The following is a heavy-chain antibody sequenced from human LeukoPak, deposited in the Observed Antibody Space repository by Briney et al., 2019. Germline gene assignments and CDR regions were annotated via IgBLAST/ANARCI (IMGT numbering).Heavy chain of an antibody. J-gene: IGHJ4*02. CDR2: IIPIFGTA. CDR3: ARDPIRIAVAPLGFDY. V-gene: IGHV1-69*13. Sequence: SVKVSCKASGNSISNYAVSWVRQAPGQGFEWMGGIIPIFGTADYAQKFQGRVTITADQSTSTTYMALSSLRAEDTAVYYCARDPIRIAVAPLGFDYWGQGTLVTVSS. D-gene: IGHD6-19*01. CDR1: GNSISNYA.